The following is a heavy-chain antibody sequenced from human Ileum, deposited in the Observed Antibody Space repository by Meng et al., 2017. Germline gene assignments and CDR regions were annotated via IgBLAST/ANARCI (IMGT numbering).Heavy chain of an antibody. V-gene: IGHV4-4*02. CDR2: IYPGGSI. J-gene: IGHJ4*02. CDR1: GGSINSYVW. D-gene: IGHD2-15*01. CDR3: VRNDYCSGGTCYPHFDY. Sequence: QVELEESGPGLVKPSGTLSLTCAVSGGSINSYVWWSWVRQAPGKGLEWIGEIYPGGSINYNPSLKSRVTISADTSKNQFSLSLDSVTAADTAVYYCVRNDYCSGGTCYPHFDYWGQGTLVTVSS.